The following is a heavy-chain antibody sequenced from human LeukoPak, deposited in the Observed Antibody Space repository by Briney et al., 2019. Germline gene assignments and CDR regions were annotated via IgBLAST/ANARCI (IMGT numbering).Heavy chain of an antibody. V-gene: IGHV1-69*05. CDR3: ASSYSTFRGAPFDY. CDR1: GGTFSSYA. J-gene: IGHJ4*02. D-gene: IGHD3-10*01. CDR2: IIPIFGTA. Sequence: GASVKVSCKASGGTFSSYAISWVRQAPGQGLEWMGGIIPIFGTANYAQKFQGRVTITTDESTSTAYLELSSLRSEDTAVYYCASSYSTFRGAPFDYWGQGTLVTVSS.